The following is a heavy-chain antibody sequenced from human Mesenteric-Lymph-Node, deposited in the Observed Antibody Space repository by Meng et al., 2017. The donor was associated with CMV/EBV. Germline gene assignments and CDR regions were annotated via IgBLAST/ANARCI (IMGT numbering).Heavy chain of an antibody. CDR3: ARTSQPIVGYCSSTNCPIDY. D-gene: IGHD2-2*01. J-gene: IGHJ4*02. Sequence: GGSLRLSCAASGFTFSSFGMNWVRQAPGKGLEWISYISGTFSMIHYAGSVKGRFTISRDDAKNSLYLQMNSLRAEDTAVYYCARTSQPIVGYCSSTNCPIDYWGQGTLVTVSS. CDR1: GFTFSSFG. CDR2: ISGTFSMI. V-gene: IGHV3-48*03.